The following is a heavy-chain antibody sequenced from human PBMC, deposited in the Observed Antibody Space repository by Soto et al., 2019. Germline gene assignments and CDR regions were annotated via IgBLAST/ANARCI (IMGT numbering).Heavy chain of an antibody. V-gene: IGHV4-34*01. Sequence: QVQVQQWGAGLLKFSETLSLTCAVNGGSFSGWHWNWIRQPPGKGLEWIGEASHTGGTNYNPSLESRVTISVDRSRNQLSLKLTSVSAADTAVYYCARSRNPDVWGPGTTVIVSS. CDR2: ASHTGGT. CDR3: ARSRNPDV. D-gene: IGHD1-1*01. J-gene: IGHJ6*02. CDR1: GGSFSGWH.